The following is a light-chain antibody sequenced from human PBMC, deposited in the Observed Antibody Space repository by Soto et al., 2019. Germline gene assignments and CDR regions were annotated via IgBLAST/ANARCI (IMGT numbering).Light chain of an antibody. J-gene: IGLJ2*01. V-gene: IGLV2-14*03. CDR1: SSDVGAYNY. Sequence: QSALTQPASVSGSPGQSIAISCIGTSSDVGAYNYVSWYQQHPGKAPKLVIYDVNNRPSGVSNRFSGSKSGNTASLTISGPQAEDEADYYCGPYTTSGSVVFGGGTKLTVL. CDR2: DVN. CDR3: GPYTTSGSVV.